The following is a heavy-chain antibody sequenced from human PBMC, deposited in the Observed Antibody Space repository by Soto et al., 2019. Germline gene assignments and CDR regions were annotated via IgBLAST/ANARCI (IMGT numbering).Heavy chain of an antibody. CDR1: GGTFSAYA. Sequence: VQLVQSGAEVQKPGSSVKVSCKASGGTFSAYAVAWLRLAPGHGLEWLGAIMPVFGTTEYAKNFQGRVTRTADDSTNTAYLNLSGLTPDASAADYCEIDTAYSFGTVGMHTWGQGTRVPVSS. J-gene: IGHJ6*02. D-gene: IGHD5-18*01. CDR2: IMPVFGTT. CDR3: EIDTAYSFGTVGMHT. V-gene: IGHV1-69*01.